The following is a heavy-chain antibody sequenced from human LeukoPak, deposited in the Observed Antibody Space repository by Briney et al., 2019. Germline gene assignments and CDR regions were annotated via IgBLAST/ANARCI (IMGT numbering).Heavy chain of an antibody. V-gene: IGHV3-72*01. CDR1: GFTFSDHY. CDR3: ARPSSPYSEADY. J-gene: IGHJ4*02. CDR2: SRNKVISYIT. Sequence: GGSLRLSCAASGFTFSDHYMDWVRQAPGKGLEWVGRSRNKVISYITQYAASVKGRFTISRDDSKHSLYLQMNSLKTEDTAVYYCARPSSPYSEADYWGQGTLVTVSS. D-gene: IGHD4-11*01.